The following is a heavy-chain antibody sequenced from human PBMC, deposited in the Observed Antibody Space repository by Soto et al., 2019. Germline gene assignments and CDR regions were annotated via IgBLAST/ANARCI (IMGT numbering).Heavy chain of an antibody. J-gene: IGHJ2*01. CDR2: IYYSGST. CDR3: ARVDYYDSSGYRLGWYFDL. V-gene: IGHV4-31*03. D-gene: IGHD3-22*01. CDR1: GGSISSGGYY. Sequence: QVQLQESGPGLVKPSQTLSLTCTVSGGSISSGGYYWSWIRQHPGKGLEWIGYIYYSGSTYYNPSLKSRVTISVDTSKNQFSLKISSVTAADTAVYYCARVDYYDSSGYRLGWYFDLWGRGTLVTVSS.